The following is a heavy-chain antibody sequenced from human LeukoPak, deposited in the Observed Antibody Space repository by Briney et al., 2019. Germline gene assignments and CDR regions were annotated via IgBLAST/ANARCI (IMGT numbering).Heavy chain of an antibody. CDR3: ARERLGYSDIDF. J-gene: IGHJ4*02. CDR1: GFIFNNHW. CDR2: IRHDGRGK. D-gene: IGHD2-2*02. V-gene: IGHV3-7*03. Sequence: GGSLRLSCVASGFIFNNHWMTWVRQAPGKGLEWVANIRHDGRGKYYVDSVKGRFTISRDNAKNSLFLQMDSLRAEDTAVYFCARERLGYSDIDFWGQGTLVTVSS.